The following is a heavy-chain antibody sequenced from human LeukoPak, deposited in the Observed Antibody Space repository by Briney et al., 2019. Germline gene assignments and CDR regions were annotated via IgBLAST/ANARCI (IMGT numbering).Heavy chain of an antibody. CDR1: GYSISSGYY. J-gene: IGHJ4*02. D-gene: IGHD3-10*01. Sequence: SETLSLTCTVSGYSISSGYYWGWIRQPPGKGLEWIGSIYHSGSTYYNPSLKSRVTISVDTSKNQFSLKLSSVTAADTAVYYCARGMHRGSFDYWGQGTLVTVSS. CDR2: IYHSGST. CDR3: ARGMHRGSFDY. V-gene: IGHV4-38-2*02.